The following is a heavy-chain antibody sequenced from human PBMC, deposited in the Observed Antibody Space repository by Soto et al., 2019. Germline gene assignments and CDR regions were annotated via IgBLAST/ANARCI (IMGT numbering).Heavy chain of an antibody. CDR2: IWNDGTNK. V-gene: IGHV3-33*01. CDR3: ARFLRQGYSLSWYYLDY. J-gene: IGHJ4*02. Sequence: PGGSLRLSCEVSGFTFSSYGMHWVRQAPGKGLEWVAVIWNDGTNKYFADSVKGRFTVSRDNSRNTVYLQMNSLRAEDTAVYYCARFLRQGYSLSWYYLDYWGQGTLVTVSS. CDR1: GFTFSSYG. D-gene: IGHD6-13*01.